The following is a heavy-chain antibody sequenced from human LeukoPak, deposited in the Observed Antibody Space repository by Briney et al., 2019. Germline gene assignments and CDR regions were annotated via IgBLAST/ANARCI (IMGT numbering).Heavy chain of an antibody. CDR3: AKASSAYRPYFFDS. V-gene: IGHV3-23*01. J-gene: IGHJ4*02. CDR1: GFTFSDYA. D-gene: IGHD3-16*01. Sequence: PGRSLRLSCAASGFTFSDYAMAWVRQAPGQGLEWVLAISGGGACTYYADSVKGRFTISRDNSKNTLFLEMSSLRAEDSALYYCAKASSAYRPYFFDSWGQGTLVTVSS. CDR2: ISGGGACT.